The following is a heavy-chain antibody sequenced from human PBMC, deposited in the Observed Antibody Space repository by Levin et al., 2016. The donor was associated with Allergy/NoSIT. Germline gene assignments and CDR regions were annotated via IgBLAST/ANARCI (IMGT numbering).Heavy chain of an antibody. D-gene: IGHD3-3*01. J-gene: IGHJ6*02. CDR1: GFTFSSYG. Sequence: GESLKISCAASGFTFSSYGMHWVRQAPGKGLEWVAVIWYDGSNKYYADSVKGRFTISRDNSKNTLYLQMNSLRAEDTAVYYCARDPPIRFLEWLLYSYYYYGMDVWGQGTTVTVSS. CDR2: IWYDGSNK. V-gene: IGHV3-33*01. CDR3: ARDPPIRFLEWLLYSYYYYGMDV.